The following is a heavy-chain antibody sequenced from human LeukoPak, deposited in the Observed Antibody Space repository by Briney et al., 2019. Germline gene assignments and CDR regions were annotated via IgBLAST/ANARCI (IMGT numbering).Heavy chain of an antibody. CDR1: GFTFSSYG. Sequence: GGSLRLSCAASGFTFSSYGMHWVRQAPGKGLEWVAVISDDESIKYYADSVKGRFTVSRDNSKNTLSLQMNTLRVDDTAVYYCARDGYSSGPYYFDCWGRGTLVTVSS. CDR2: ISDDESIK. D-gene: IGHD6-19*01. J-gene: IGHJ4*02. CDR3: ARDGYSSGPYYFDC. V-gene: IGHV3-30*19.